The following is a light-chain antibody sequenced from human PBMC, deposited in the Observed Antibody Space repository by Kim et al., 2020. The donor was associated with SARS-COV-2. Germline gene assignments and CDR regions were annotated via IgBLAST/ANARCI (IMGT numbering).Light chain of an antibody. V-gene: IGLV5-45*02. CDR1: SGIHVGTYR. CDR3: MIWHSSAWV. CDR2: YKSDSDK. J-gene: IGLJ3*02. Sequence: QPVLTQPSSLSASPGASASLTCTLRSGIHVGTYRIYWYQQKPGSPPQYLLRYKSDSDKQQGSGVPSRFSGSKDASANAGILLISGLQSEDEADYYCMIWHSSAWVFGGGTQLTVL.